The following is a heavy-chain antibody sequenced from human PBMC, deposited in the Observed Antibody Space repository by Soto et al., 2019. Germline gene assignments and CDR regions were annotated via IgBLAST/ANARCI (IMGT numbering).Heavy chain of an antibody. CDR2: ISGSGGST. CDR3: AKAVSDFWSGYYTGWYYYYGMDV. D-gene: IGHD3-3*01. V-gene: IGHV3-23*01. J-gene: IGHJ6*02. Sequence: GKGLEWVSAISGSGGSTYYADSVKGRFTISRDNSKNTLYLQMNSLRAEDTAVYYCAKAVSDFWSGYYTGWYYYYGMDVWGQGTTVTVSS.